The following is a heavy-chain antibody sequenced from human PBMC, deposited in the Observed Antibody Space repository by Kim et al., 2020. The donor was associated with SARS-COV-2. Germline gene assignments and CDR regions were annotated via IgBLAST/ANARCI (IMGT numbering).Heavy chain of an antibody. CDR3: ARVDARSLIFHL. V-gene: IGHV4-4*01. D-gene: IGHD3-16*02. Sequence: TSYKPSLNSRVNMSLDKSKNQFSLRLTSVTAADTAVYSCARVDARSLIFHLWGQGTLVTVSS. J-gene: IGHJ5*02. CDR2: T.